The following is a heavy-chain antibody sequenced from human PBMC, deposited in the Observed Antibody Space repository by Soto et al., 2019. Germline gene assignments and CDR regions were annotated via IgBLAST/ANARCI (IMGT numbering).Heavy chain of an antibody. CDR2: IYHSGST. CDR3: ARATSSWYRNYYYGMDV. V-gene: IGHV4-4*02. CDR1: GGSISSSNW. D-gene: IGHD6-13*01. Sequence: SETLSLTCAVSGGSISSSNWWSWVRQPPGKGLEWIGEIYHSGSTNYNPSLKSRVTISVDKSKNQFSLKLSSVTAADTAVYYCARATSSWYRNYYYGMDVWGQGTTVTVS. J-gene: IGHJ6*02.